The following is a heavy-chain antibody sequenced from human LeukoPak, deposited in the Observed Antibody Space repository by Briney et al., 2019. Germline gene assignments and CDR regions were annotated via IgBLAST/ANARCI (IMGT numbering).Heavy chain of an antibody. Sequence: GGSLRLSCAASGFTFGSYAMSWVRQTPGKSLEWVSIISNGGVTTYYADSVRGRFTISRDNSKDLLYLQMDSLRAEDTAVYYCVKLSSGSGSSFGFDSWGLGTLVTVSS. V-gene: IGHV3-23*01. CDR3: VKLSSGSGSSFGFDS. J-gene: IGHJ4*02. CDR1: GFTFGSYA. CDR2: ISNGGVTT. D-gene: IGHD6-13*01.